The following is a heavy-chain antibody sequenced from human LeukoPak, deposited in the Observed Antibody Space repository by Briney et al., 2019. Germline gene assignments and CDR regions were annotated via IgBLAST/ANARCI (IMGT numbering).Heavy chain of an antibody. CDR3: ARSYGESPYYYGMDV. J-gene: IGHJ6*02. D-gene: IGHD3-10*01. CDR1: GYTFTSYA. Sequence: GASVKVSCKASGYTFTSYAMNWVRQAPGQGLEWMGWINTNTGNPTYALGFTGRFVFSLDTSVSTAYLQISSLKAEDTAVYYCARSYGESPYYYGMDVWGQGTTVTVSS. V-gene: IGHV7-4-1*02. CDR2: INTNTGNP.